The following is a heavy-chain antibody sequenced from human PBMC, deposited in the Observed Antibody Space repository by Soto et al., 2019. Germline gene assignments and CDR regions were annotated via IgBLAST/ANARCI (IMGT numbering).Heavy chain of an antibody. Sequence: SETLSLTCAVSGGSISSGGYSWSWIRQPPGKGLEWIGYIYYSGSTNYNPSLKSRVTISVDTSKNQFSLKLSSVTAADTAVYYCARQQWLVLNAFDIWGQGTMVTVSS. V-gene: IGHV4-61*08. CDR3: ARQQWLVLNAFDI. CDR1: GGSISSGGYS. CDR2: IYYSGST. D-gene: IGHD6-19*01. J-gene: IGHJ3*02.